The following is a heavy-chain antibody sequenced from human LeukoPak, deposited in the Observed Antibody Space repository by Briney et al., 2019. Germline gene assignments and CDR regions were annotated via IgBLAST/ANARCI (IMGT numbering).Heavy chain of an antibody. Sequence: SQTLSLTCAISGDSVSSTSAGWNWIRQSPSRGLEWLGRTYRGSKHYAGSVNSRITINPDTSKNQFSLQLNSVTPEDTAVYYCARGRDSAFDIWGQGTMVTVSS. V-gene: IGHV6-1*01. D-gene: IGHD2-15*01. CDR2: TYRGSK. J-gene: IGHJ3*02. CDR1: GDSVSSTSAG. CDR3: ARGRDSAFDI.